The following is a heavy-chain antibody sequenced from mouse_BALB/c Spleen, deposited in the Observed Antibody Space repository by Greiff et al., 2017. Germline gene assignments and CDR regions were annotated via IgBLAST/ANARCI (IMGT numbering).Heavy chain of an antibody. CDR2: IYPGNSDT. CDR3: TRSRGNYYAMAY. D-gene: IGHD2-1*01. Sequence: VQLQQSGTVLARPGASVKMSCKASGYTFTSYWMHWVKQRPGQGLEWIGAIYPGNSDTSYNQKFKGKAKLTAVTSTSTAYMELSSLTNEDSAVYYCTRSRGNYYAMAYWGQGTSVTVSS. CDR1: GYTFTSYW. V-gene: IGHV1-5*01. J-gene: IGHJ4*01.